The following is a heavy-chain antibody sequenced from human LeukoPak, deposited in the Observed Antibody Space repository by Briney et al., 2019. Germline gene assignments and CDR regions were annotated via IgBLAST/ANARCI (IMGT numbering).Heavy chain of an antibody. CDR2: INTDGSST. CDR3: ARVSLQNIVVVPAAQPYYYYYYYMDV. V-gene: IGHV3-74*01. J-gene: IGHJ6*03. CDR1: GFTFSSYW. Sequence: PGGSLRLSCAASGFTFSSYWMHWVRQAPGKGLVWVSRINTDGSSTSYADSVKGRFTISRDNAKNSLYLQMNSLRAEDTAVYYCARVSLQNIVVVPAAQPYYYYYYYMDVWGKGTTVTVSS. D-gene: IGHD2-2*01.